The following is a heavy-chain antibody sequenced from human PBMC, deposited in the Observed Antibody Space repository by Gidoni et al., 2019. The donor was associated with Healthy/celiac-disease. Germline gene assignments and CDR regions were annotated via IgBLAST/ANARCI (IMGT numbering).Heavy chain of an antibody. D-gene: IGHD1-26*01. J-gene: IGHJ5*02. CDR3: ARNGGSHYDWVDP. CDR2: IIPIFGTA. V-gene: IGHV1-69*01. Sequence: QVQLVQSGAEVKKPGSSVQVSCTASAGTFSSYAISWVREAPGQGREWMGGIIPIFGTANYAKKFQGRVTITADESTSTAYMELSSLRSEDTAVYYCARNGGSHYDWVDPWGQGTLVTVSS. CDR1: AGTFSSYA.